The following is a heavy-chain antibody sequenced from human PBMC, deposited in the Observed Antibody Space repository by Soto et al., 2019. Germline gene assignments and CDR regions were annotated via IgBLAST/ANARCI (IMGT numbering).Heavy chain of an antibody. Sequence: ASVKVSCKASGYTFTSYYMHWVRQAPGQGLEWMGIINPSGGSTSYAQKFQGRVTMTRDTSTSTVYMELSSLRSEDTAVYYCAREILFSWRGYPDYFDFWDQGTLVTVSS. J-gene: IGHJ4*02. CDR2: INPSGGST. D-gene: IGHD3-3*01. CDR3: AREILFSWRGYPDYFDF. V-gene: IGHV1-46*01. CDR1: GYTFTSYY.